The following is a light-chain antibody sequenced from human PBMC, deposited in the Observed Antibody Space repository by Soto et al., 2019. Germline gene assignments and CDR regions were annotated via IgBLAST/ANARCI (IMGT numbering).Light chain of an antibody. CDR3: MQSLQLHVT. Sequence: DIVLTQTPLSLSVTPGQPASISCKSSQSLSHSDGETTLYWYLQKQGQPPQLLMYEVSNRFSGVPDRFSGSGSGTDFTLKISRVEAEDVGVYYCMQSLQLHVTFGGGTKVEIK. CDR1: QSLSHSDGETT. V-gene: IGKV2D-29*01. CDR2: EVS. J-gene: IGKJ4*01.